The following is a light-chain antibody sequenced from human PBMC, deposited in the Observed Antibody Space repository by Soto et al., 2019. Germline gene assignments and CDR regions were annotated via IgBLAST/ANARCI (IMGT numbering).Light chain of an antibody. V-gene: IGKV3-11*01. Sequence: EIVLTQSPATLSLSPGERATLSCRASQSVSSYLAWYQQKPGQAPRLLIYDASRRATGIPARFSGSGSGTDFTLTINSLQPEDFAVYYCQQRSNWPPEYTFGQGTKLEIK. J-gene: IGKJ2*01. CDR2: DAS. CDR1: QSVSSY. CDR3: QQRSNWPPEYT.